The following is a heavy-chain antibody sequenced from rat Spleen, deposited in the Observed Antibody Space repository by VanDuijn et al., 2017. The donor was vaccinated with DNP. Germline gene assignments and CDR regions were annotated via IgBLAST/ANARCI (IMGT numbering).Heavy chain of an antibody. V-gene: IGHV5-17*01. CDR1: GFTFSDYA. CDR3: ARHGVPFYYAMDA. J-gene: IGHJ4*01. CDR2: ISYDGSRT. Sequence: EVQLVESGGGLVQPGRSLKLSCAASGFTFSDYAMAWVRQAPKKGLEWVATISYDGSRTYYRDSVKGRFTISRDNAKSTLYLQMDSLRSEDTATYYCARHGVPFYYAMDAWGQGTSVTVSS. D-gene: IGHD4-2*01.